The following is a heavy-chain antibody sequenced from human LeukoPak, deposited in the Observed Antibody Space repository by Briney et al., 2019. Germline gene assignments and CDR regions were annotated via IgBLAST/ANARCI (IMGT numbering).Heavy chain of an antibody. V-gene: IGHV3-30-3*01. CDR2: ISFDGSNK. D-gene: IGHD5-24*01. J-gene: IGHJ4*02. Sequence: PGRSLRLSCAASKFSFSDYAMHWVRQAPGKGLEWVAIISFDGSNKNYADSVKGRFTISRDNSRNTLYLQMNSLTAEDTAVYFCARDLKWLQTFDHWGQGSLVSVSS. CDR1: KFSFSDYA. CDR3: ARDLKWLQTFDH.